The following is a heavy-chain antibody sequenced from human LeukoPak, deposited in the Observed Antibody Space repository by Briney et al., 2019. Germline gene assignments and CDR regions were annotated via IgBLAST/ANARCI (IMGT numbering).Heavy chain of an antibody. CDR2: IIPIFGTA. CDR3: ARGRYYDILTGYYPEGEFDY. D-gene: IGHD3-9*01. CDR1: GGTFSSYA. Sequence: ASVKASCKASGGTFSSYAISWVRQAPGQGLEWMGGIIPIFGTANYAQKFQGRVTITADKSTSTAYMELSSLRSEDTAVYYCARGRYYDILTGYYPEGEFDYWGQGTLVTVSS. J-gene: IGHJ4*02. V-gene: IGHV1-69*06.